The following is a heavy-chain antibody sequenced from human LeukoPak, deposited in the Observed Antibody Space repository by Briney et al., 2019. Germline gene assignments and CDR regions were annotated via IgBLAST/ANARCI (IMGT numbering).Heavy chain of an antibody. J-gene: IGHJ4*02. V-gene: IGHV3-66*02. CDR1: GFTVSSNY. CDR2: IYSGGST. D-gene: IGHD3-16*01. Sequence: GGSLRLSCAASGFTVSSNYMSWVRQAPGKGLEWVSVIYSGGSTNYADSVKGRFTISRDNSKNSLYLQMNSLRAEDTAVYYCARDSIGAFDYWGQGTLVTVSS. CDR3: ARDSIGAFDY.